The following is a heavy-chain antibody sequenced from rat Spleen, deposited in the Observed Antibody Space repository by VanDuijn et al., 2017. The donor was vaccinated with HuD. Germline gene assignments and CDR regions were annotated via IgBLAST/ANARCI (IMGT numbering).Heavy chain of an antibody. Sequence: EVQVLESGGGLVQPGRSLKLSCAASGFTFSDYAMAWVRQAPKKGLEWVATIIYDGSSTYYGDSVKGRFTISRDNAKSTLYLQMESLRSEDTATYYCAKDRLGYWYFDFWGPGTMVTVSS. CDR2: IIYDGSST. V-gene: IGHV5-17*01. D-gene: IGHD5-1*01. J-gene: IGHJ1*01. CDR1: GFTFSDYA. CDR3: AKDRLGYWYFDF.